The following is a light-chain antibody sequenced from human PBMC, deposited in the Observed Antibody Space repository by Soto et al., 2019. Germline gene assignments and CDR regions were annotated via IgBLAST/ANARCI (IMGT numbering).Light chain of an antibody. Sequence: EIVLTQSPATLSLSPGERATLSCRASQSVGDYLGWYQQKPGQAPRLLIYDASQRATGVPARFSASGSGTDFSLTLSSLETEDFALYYCQQREDWPRAFGGGTKVEFK. J-gene: IGKJ4*01. CDR3: QQREDWPRA. V-gene: IGKV3-11*01. CDR1: QSVGDY. CDR2: DAS.